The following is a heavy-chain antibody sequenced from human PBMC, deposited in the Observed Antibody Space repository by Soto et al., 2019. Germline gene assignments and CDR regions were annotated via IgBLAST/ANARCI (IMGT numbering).Heavy chain of an antibody. D-gene: IGHD2-15*01. CDR1: GFSFNNYG. CDR2: ILFDGSDN. Sequence: QVQLVESGGGVVQPGGSLRLSCAASGFSFNNYGMHWVRQAPGKGLEWVAVILFDGSDNWYADSVKGRFTISRDNSKNTLYLHMNSLTAEDTAVYYCVKDMGYCSGGSCYWGAYFYYYMDVWGKGTTVTVSS. J-gene: IGHJ6*03. CDR3: VKDMGYCSGGSCYWGAYFYYYMDV. V-gene: IGHV3-30*18.